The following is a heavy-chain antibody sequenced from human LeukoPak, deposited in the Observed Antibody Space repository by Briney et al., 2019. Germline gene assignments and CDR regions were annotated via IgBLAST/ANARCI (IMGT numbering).Heavy chain of an antibody. CDR2: ITWNSGSI. D-gene: IGHD6-13*01. CDR1: GFTFDDYA. J-gene: IGHJ4*02. Sequence: QPGRSLRLSCAASGFTFDDYAMHWVRQVPGKGLEWVSSITWNSGSIDYADSVKGRFTISRDNAKNSLYLQMNSLRAEDTAVYYCARDLMGIAYRGAFYYWGQGTLVTVSS. CDR3: ARDLMGIAYRGAFYY. V-gene: IGHV3-9*01.